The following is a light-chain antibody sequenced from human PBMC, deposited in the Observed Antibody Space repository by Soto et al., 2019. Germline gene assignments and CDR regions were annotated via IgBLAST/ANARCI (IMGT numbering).Light chain of an antibody. CDR1: SSDVGGYDY. CDR2: NVN. Sequence: QSVLTQPASVSGSPGQSITISCSGTSSDVGGYDYVSWYQQHPDKAPRLLIHNVNRRPSGVSNRFSGSKSGSTASQTISGLQAEDEAYYYCSSFASGDIVLFGGGTKLTVL. CDR3: SSFASGDIVL. J-gene: IGLJ2*01. V-gene: IGLV2-14*03.